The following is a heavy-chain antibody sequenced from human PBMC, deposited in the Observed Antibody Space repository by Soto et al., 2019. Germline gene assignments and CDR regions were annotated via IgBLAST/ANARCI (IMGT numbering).Heavy chain of an antibody. V-gene: IGHV4-61*01. CDR1: GGSVSSGSYY. CDR2: IYYSGST. D-gene: IGHD3-3*01. J-gene: IGHJ4*02. CDR3: ARAPPTFWSGYHDY. Sequence: SETLSLTCTVSGGSVSSGSYYWSWIRQPPGKGLEWIGYIYYSGSTNYNPSLKSRVTISVDTSKNQFSLKLSSVTAADTAVYYCARAPPTFWSGYHDYWGQGNLVTVSS.